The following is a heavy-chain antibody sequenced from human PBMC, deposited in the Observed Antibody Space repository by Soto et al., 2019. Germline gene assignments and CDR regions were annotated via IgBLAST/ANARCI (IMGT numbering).Heavy chain of an antibody. CDR3: SSQMFSPDNY. V-gene: IGHV3-73*01. Sequence: EVQLVESGGGLVQPGGSLRLSCAASGFTFSGSAIHWVRQASGKGLEWLGVIRTRANNYATAYGSSVKGRFTISRDDSKNTEYLQMNSLKTEDTAIYYCSSQMFSPDNYWGQGTLVTVSS. CDR1: GFTFSGSA. CDR2: IRTRANNYAT. J-gene: IGHJ4*02. D-gene: IGHD3-10*02.